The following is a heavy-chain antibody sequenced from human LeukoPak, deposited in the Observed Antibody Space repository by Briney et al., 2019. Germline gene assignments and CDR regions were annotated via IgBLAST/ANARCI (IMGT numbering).Heavy chain of an antibody. D-gene: IGHD2-15*01. CDR3: AKGSNKGCSGGSCYLDC. CDR2: ISGSGGTT. CDR1: GFTFSGYA. J-gene: IGHJ4*02. V-gene: IGHV3-23*01. Sequence: PGGSLRLSCAASGFTFSGYAMSWVRQVPGKGLEWVSTISGSGGTTYYTDSVKGRFTISRDNSKNTLYLQMNSLRAEDTAVYYCAKGSNKGCSGGSCYLDCWGQGTLVTVSS.